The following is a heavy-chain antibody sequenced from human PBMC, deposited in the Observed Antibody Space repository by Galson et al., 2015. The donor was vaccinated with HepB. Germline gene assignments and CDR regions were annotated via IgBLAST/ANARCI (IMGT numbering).Heavy chain of an antibody. D-gene: IGHD3-22*01. CDR1: GFTFSNSE. Sequence: SLRLSCAVSGFTFSNSEMNWVRQAPGRGLEWISYISGSANSIFYADSVKGRFTISRDNAKNSLSLQMNSLRAEDTAIYYCARAQRHYSDTSGYFYFDSWGQGTLVTVSS. CDR3: ARAQRHYSDTSGYFYFDS. J-gene: IGHJ4*02. V-gene: IGHV3-48*03. CDR2: ISGSANSI.